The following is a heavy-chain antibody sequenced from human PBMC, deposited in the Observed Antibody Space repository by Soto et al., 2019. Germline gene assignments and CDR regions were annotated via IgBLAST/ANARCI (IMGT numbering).Heavy chain of an antibody. V-gene: IGHV3-30-3*01. Sequence: VQLMESGGGVVQPGGSLRISCAASEFTFSKFDMHWVRQAPGKGLEWVAVISSDGSRKYYADSVKGRFTVSRDNSVNTLYLQWNRRRAEDTAVYYCAREGAVTAAIGRYYYGMDVWGQGTTVTVS. CDR3: AREGAVTAAIGRYYYGMDV. CDR1: EFTFSKFD. J-gene: IGHJ6*02. D-gene: IGHD2-2*02. CDR2: ISSDGSRK.